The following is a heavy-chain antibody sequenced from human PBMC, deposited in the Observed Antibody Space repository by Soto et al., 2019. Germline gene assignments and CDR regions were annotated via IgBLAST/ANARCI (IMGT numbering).Heavy chain of an antibody. J-gene: IGHJ5*02. D-gene: IGHD2-21*02. V-gene: IGHV4-59*07. CDR3: ARTALGWLDP. CDR1: GGSISSYY. Sequence: PSYTLYLTCSVAGGSISSYYWSWIRQPPGKGLEWIGYIFYSGSTNQSPSLKSRVTISVDTSKNQFSLKLRSVTAADTAVYYCARTALGWLDPWGQGTLVTGSS. CDR2: IFYSGST.